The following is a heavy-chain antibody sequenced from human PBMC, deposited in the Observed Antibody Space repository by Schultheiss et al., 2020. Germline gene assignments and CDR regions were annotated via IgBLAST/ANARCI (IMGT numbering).Heavy chain of an antibody. Sequence: GESLKISCAASGFTFSSYSMNWVRQAPGKGLEWVGRIKSKTDGGTTDYAAPVKGRFTISRDDSKNTLYLQMNSLKTEDTAVYYCTTLVVPAAMGFYYYYGRDVWGTGATVTVSS. D-gene: IGHD2-2*01. CDR2: IKSKTDGGTT. CDR1: GFTFSSYS. J-gene: IGHJ6*04. CDR3: TTLVVPAAMGFYYYYGRDV. V-gene: IGHV3-15*01.